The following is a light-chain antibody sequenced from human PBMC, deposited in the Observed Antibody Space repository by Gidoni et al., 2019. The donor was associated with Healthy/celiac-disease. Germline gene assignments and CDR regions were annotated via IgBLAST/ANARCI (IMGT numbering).Light chain of an antibody. V-gene: IGKV1-39*01. CDR1: QSITSY. Sequence: DIQMTQSPSSLSTSVGDRVTITCRASQSITSYLNWYQPKLGKAPKLLIYAASNLQSGVPSRFSGSGSGTDFTLIISSLQPEDFATYYCQQSYSTPWTFXXXTKVEIK. CDR2: AAS. CDR3: QQSYSTPWT. J-gene: IGKJ1*01.